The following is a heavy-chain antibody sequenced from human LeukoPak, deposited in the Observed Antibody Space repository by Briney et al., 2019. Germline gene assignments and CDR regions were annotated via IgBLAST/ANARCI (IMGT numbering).Heavy chain of an antibody. D-gene: IGHD1-26*01. V-gene: IGHV1-46*01. CDR3: ARVTPEGEWELLTPLSI. CDR2: INPSGGST. J-gene: IGHJ3*02. Sequence: GASVKVSCKASGYTFTGYYMHWVRQAPGQGLEWMGIINPSGGSTSYAQKFQGRVTMTRDTSTSTVYMELSSLRSEDTAVYYCARVTPEGEWELLTPLSIWGQGTMVTVSS. CDR1: GYTFTGYY.